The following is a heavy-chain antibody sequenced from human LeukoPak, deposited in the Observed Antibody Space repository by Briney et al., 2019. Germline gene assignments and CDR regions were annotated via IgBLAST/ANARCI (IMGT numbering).Heavy chain of an antibody. CDR2: IIPIFGIA. CDR1: GGTFSSYA. V-gene: IGHV1-69*04. J-gene: IGHJ6*02. D-gene: IGHD6-6*01. CDR3: ASVGGPSSSLPPTWGIDV. Sequence: SVQVSCKASGGTFSSYAISWVRQAPGQGLEWMGRIIPIFGIANYAQKFQGRVTITADKSTSTAYMELSSLRSEDTAVYYCASVGGPSSSLPPTWGIDVCGQGTTVTVSS.